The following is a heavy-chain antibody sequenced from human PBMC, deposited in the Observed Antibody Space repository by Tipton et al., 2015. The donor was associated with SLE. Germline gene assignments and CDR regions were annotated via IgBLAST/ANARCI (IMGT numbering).Heavy chain of an antibody. CDR2: ISSSSSYT. V-gene: IGHV3-11*06. CDR1: GFTFSDYY. J-gene: IGHJ3*02. Sequence: QLVQSGGGLVKPGGSMRLSCAASGFTFSDYYMSWIRQAPGKGLEWVSYISSSSSYTNYADSVKGRFPISRDNAKNSLYLQMNSLRAEDTAVYYCARIRTMVRGVTLGAFNISSQAPMVTVSS. CDR3: ARIRTMVRGVTLGAFNI. D-gene: IGHD3-10*01.